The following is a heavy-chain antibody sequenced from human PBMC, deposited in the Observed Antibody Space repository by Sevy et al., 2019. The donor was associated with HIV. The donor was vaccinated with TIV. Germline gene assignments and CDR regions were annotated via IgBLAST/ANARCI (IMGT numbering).Heavy chain of an antibody. Sequence: SQTLSLTCAISGDTVSSNSAIWNWIRQSPSRGLEWLGRTYYRSKWYNDYAVSVKGRITINPDTSKNQFSLHLNSVTPEDTAVYYRARYGDPGVDFGDYIVGWFDPWGQGTLVTVSS. J-gene: IGHJ5*02. CDR3: ARYGDPGVDFGDYIVGWFDP. V-gene: IGHV6-1*01. CDR2: TYYRSKWYN. CDR1: GDTVSSNSAI. D-gene: IGHD4-17*01.